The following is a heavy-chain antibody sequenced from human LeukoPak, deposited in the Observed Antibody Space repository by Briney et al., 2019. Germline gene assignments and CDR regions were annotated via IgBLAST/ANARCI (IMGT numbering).Heavy chain of an antibody. D-gene: IGHD2-21*01. V-gene: IGHV3-11*01. CDR2: ISSSGSTI. CDR1: GFTFSDYY. J-gene: IGHJ3*02. CDR3: AKSIVVVIATPDAFDI. Sequence: GGSLRLSCAASGFTFSDYYMSWIRQAPGKGLEWVSYISSSGSTIYYADSVKGRFTISRDNAKNSLYLQMNSLRAEDTAVYYCAKSIVVVIATPDAFDIWGQGTMVTVSS.